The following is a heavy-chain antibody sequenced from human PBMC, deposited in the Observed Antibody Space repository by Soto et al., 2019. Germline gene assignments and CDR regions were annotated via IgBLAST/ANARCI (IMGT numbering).Heavy chain of an antibody. J-gene: IGHJ4*02. CDR2: ISSTTNYI. CDR1: GFTFTRYS. CDR3: VREPGLAY. V-gene: IGHV3-21*04. D-gene: IGHD6-19*01. Sequence: PGGSLRLSCAASGFTFTRYSMNWVRQAPGKGLEWVSSISSTTNYIYYGDSMKGRFTISRDNAKNSLYLEMNSLRAEDTAVYYCVREPGLAYWGQGALVTVSS.